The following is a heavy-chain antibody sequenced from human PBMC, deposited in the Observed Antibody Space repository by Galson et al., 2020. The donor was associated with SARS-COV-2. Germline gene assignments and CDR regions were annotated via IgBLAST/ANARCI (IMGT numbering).Heavy chain of an antibody. CDR1: GFPLPTTAAG. Sequence: SGPPLAKLTHPLTLTRSLPGFPLPTTAAGVDGIRQTQGKPLEWIPLIHRDDDTHYRPTLKSRLTFTKDNSKKQVVLTLTNMDPLDTASYYCAHSGDRSGYYLTLGQGALVTVSS. CDR2: IHRDDDT. CDR3: AHSGDRSGYYLT. J-gene: IGHJ5*02. D-gene: IGHD3-22*01. V-gene: IGHV2-5*02.